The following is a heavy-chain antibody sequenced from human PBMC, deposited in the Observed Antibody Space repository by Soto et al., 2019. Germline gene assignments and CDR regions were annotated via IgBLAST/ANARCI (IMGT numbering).Heavy chain of an antibody. J-gene: IGHJ3*02. CDR2: IYYTGST. CDR3: AVTRGGAHPHDI. Sequence: SETLSLTCNSSGGPLSSFYYSWIRQAPGKGLEWIGYIYYTGSTNYNPSLKSRVPMSVDTSKNQFSLKLTSVTAADTAVYFCAVTRGGAHPHDIWGQGTMVTVSS. D-gene: IGHD2-21*02. CDR1: GGPLSSFY. V-gene: IGHV4-59*01.